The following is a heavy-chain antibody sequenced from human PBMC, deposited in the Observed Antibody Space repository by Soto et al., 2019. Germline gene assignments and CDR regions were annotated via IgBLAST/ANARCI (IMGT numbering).Heavy chain of an antibody. CDR2: ISWNSGSI. Sequence: PGGSLRLSCVASGFTLDDYAMHWVRQAPGKGLEWVSGISWNSGSIGYADSVKGRFTISRDNAKNSLYLQMNSLRAEDTALYYCAKTSYYYDSSGYLDYWGQGTLVTVSS. D-gene: IGHD3-22*01. J-gene: IGHJ4*02. CDR1: GFTLDDYA. CDR3: AKTSYYYDSSGYLDY. V-gene: IGHV3-9*01.